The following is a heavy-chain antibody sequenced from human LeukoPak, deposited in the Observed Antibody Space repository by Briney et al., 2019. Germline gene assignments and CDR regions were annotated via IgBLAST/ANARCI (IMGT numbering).Heavy chain of an antibody. D-gene: IGHD6-13*01. CDR1: GGSISSGGYY. CDR3: ARSSDSSSWSNYYYYGMDV. CDR2: IYYSGST. V-gene: IGHV4-31*03. Sequence: SQTLSLTCTVSGGSISSGGYYWSWIRQHPGKGLEWIGYIYYSGSTYYNPSLKGRVTISVDTSKNQFSLKLSSVTAADTAVYYCARSSDSSSWSNYYYYGMDVWGQGTTVTVSS. J-gene: IGHJ6*02.